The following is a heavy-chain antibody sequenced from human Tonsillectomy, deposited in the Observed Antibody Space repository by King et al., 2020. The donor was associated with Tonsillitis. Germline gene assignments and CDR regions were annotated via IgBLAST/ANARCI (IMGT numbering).Heavy chain of an antibody. V-gene: IGHV5-51*01. J-gene: IGHJ4*02. Sequence: VQLVESGAEVKKPGESLKISCKGSGYSFTSYWIGWVRQMPGKGLEWMGIIYPGDSDTRYSPSFQGQVTISADKSISTAYLQWSSLKASDTAMYYCARCEENYDFWSGRDTTFDYWGQGTLVTVSS. D-gene: IGHD3-3*01. CDR2: IYPGDSDT. CDR3: ARCEENYDFWSGRDTTFDY. CDR1: GYSFTSYW.